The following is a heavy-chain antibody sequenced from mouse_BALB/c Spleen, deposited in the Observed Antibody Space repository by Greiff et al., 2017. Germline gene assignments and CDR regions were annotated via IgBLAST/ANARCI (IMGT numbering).Heavy chain of an antibody. D-gene: IGHD2-10*02. CDR1: GFSLTSYG. V-gene: IGHV2-9*02. CDR3: ARASYGNYGYYAMDY. Sequence: VKLMESGPGLVAPSQSLSITCTVSGFSLTSYGVHWVRQPPGKGLEWLGVIWAGGSTNYNSALMSRLSISKDNSKSQVFLKMNSLQTDDTAMYYCARASYGNYGYYAMDYWGQGTSVTVSS. J-gene: IGHJ4*01. CDR2: IWAGGST.